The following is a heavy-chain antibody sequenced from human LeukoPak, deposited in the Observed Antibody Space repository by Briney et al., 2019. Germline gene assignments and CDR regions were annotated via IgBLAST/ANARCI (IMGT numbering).Heavy chain of an antibody. CDR1: GGSFSGYY. CDR2: INHSGST. D-gene: IGHD4-17*01. J-gene: IGHJ4*02. V-gene: IGHV4-34*01. Sequence: SETLSLTCAVYGGSFSGYYWSWIRQPPGKGLEWIGEINHSGSTNYNPSLKSRVTISVDTSKNQFSLKLSSVTAADTAVYYCARGHYGFLFDYWGQGTLVTVSS. CDR3: ARGHYGFLFDY.